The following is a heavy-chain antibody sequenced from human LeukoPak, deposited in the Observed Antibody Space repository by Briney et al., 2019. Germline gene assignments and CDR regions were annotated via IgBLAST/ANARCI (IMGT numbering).Heavy chain of an antibody. CDR1: GFTFSSYA. CDR2: ISGSSAST. D-gene: IGHD3-22*01. V-gene: IGHV3-23*01. CDR3: AKLTGQYSYDSSGYPN. J-gene: IGHJ4*02. Sequence: GGSLTLSCSASGFTFSSYAMSWVRQAPGKGLEWVSAISGSSASTYYADSVKGRFTISRDNSKNTLYLQMNSLRAEDTAVYYCAKLTGQYSYDSSGYPNWGQGTLVTVSS.